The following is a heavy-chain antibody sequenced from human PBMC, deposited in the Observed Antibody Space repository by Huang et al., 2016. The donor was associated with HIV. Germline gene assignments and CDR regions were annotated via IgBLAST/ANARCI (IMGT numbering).Heavy chain of an antibody. Sequence: QVQLVQSGAEVKKPGSSVKVSCKASGGTFSNYAISWVRQAPGQGLEWMGGIIPIFGKANDEQKFQGRVTITADESTSTAYMELRSLRAEDTAVYYCARGPTAMVLDYFDYWGQGTLVTVSS. D-gene: IGHD5-18*01. CDR3: ARGPTAMVLDYFDY. V-gene: IGHV1-69*13. J-gene: IGHJ4*02. CDR2: IIPIFGKA. CDR1: GGTFSNYA.